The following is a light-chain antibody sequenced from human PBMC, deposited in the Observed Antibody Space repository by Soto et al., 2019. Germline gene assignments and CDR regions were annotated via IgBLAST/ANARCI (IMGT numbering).Light chain of an antibody. CDR1: ETIKSSY. Sequence: EIVLTHSPGTLSLSPGERATLSGSASETIKSSYLAWYQQKRGQAPRLLIHAASSRATGIPDRFSGSGSGTEFTLTISSLQPDDFATYYCQQYNSYSRGTFGQGTKVDIK. CDR3: QQYNSYSRGT. CDR2: AAS. J-gene: IGKJ1*01. V-gene: IGKV3-20*01.